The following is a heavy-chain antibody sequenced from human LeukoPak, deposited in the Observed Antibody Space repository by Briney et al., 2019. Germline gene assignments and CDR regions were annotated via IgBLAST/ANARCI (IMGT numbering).Heavy chain of an antibody. V-gene: IGHV1-2*02. CDR3: ARELGINAFDV. CDR1: GYTLTDNH. CDR2: IDPNSGVT. D-gene: IGHD1-26*01. J-gene: IGHJ3*01. Sequence: ASVKVSCKASGYTLTDNHLYWVRQAPGQGLEWMGWIDPNSGVTNFAQNFQGRLTMTTDTSISTAYMELSRLTSDDTTMYYCARELGINAFDVWGQGTLVTVSS.